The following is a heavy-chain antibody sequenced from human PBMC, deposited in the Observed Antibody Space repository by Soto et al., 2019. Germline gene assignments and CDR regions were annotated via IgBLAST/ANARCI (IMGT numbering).Heavy chain of an antibody. J-gene: IGHJ2*01. Sequence: QVELVQSGAEVKKPGSSVKVSCQASEDTFRNYAISWVRQAPGQGLEWMGGIIPIFGTANYAQKFQGRVTITADTSANTVYLERSSLRSEDTAVYYCARTKYDSSAYYYWYLGLWGRGTLVTVSS. CDR1: EDTFRNYA. CDR3: ARTKYDSSAYYYWYLGL. D-gene: IGHD3-22*01. V-gene: IGHV1-69*06. CDR2: IIPIFGTA.